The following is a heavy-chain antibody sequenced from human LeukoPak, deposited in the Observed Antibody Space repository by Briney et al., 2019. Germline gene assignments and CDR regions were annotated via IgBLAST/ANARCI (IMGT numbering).Heavy chain of an antibody. CDR3: ARGNPDIVATTAPPFDY. Sequence: SETLSLTCAVYGGSFSGYYWSCIRQPPGEGLEWIGEINHSGSTNYNPSLKSRVTISVDTPKNQFSLKLSSVTAADTAVYYCARGNPDIVATTAPPFDYWGQGTLVTVSS. D-gene: IGHD5-12*01. J-gene: IGHJ4*02. CDR2: INHSGST. CDR1: GGSFSGYY. V-gene: IGHV4-34*01.